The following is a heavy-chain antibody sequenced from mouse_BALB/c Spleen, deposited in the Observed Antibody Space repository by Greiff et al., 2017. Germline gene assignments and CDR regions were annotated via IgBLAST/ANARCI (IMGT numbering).Heavy chain of an antibody. V-gene: IGHV5-12-2*01. CDR2: ISNGGGST. CDR3: ARHDPFDY. CDR1: GFTFSSYT. J-gene: IGHJ2*01. Sequence: DVHLVESGGGLVQPGGSLKLSCAASGFTFSSYTMSWVRQTPEKRLEWVAYISNGGGSTYYPDTVKGRFTISRDNAKNTLYLQMSSLKSEDTAMYYCARHDPFDYWGQGTTLTVSS.